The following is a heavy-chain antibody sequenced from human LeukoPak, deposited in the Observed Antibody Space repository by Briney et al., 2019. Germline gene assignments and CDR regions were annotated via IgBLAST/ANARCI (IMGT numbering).Heavy chain of an antibody. J-gene: IGHJ3*02. Sequence: GGSLRLSCAASGFTFSAYAMNWVRQAPGKGLEWVSGIGGSGGNINYADSVKGRFSISRDNSENTLFLQMNSLRAEDTAVYYCAREGYSSSRAADAFDIWGQGTMVTVSS. CDR2: IGGSGGNI. CDR3: AREGYSSSRAADAFDI. CDR1: GFTFSAYA. D-gene: IGHD6-6*01. V-gene: IGHV3-23*01.